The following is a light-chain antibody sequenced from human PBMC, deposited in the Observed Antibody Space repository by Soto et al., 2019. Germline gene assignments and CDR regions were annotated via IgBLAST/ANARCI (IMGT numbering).Light chain of an antibody. V-gene: IGLV2-11*01. Sequence: QSALTQPRSVSGSPGQSVTISCSGTSSDVGDYDYVSWYQQHPGKAPKLMIYDVSKRPSGVPDRFSGSKSGSTASLTISGLQAEDEADYYCCSYAGSYTLLFGGGTKLTV. CDR2: DVS. CDR3: CSYAGSYTLL. CDR1: SSDVGDYDY. J-gene: IGLJ2*01.